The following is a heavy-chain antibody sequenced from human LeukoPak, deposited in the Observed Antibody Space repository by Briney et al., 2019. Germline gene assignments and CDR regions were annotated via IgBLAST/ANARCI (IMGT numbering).Heavy chain of an antibody. CDR3: AKDLGPYDFWSGYYTGYYYYGMDV. D-gene: IGHD3-3*01. J-gene: IGHJ6*02. Sequence: GGSLRLSCAASGFTFSSYGMHWVRQAPGKGLEWVAVISYDGSNKYYADSVKGRFTISRDNSKNTLYLQMNSLRAEDTAVYYCAKDLGPYDFWSGYYTGYYYYGMDVWGQGTTVTVSS. V-gene: IGHV3-30*18. CDR2: ISYDGSNK. CDR1: GFTFSSYG.